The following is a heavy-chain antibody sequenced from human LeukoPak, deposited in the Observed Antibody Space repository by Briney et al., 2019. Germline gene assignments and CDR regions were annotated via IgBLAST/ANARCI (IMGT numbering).Heavy chain of an antibody. CDR1: GFTFGSYG. CDR3: AKFWSYSSSPVDPTGFDY. J-gene: IGHJ4*02. CDR2: ISYDGSNK. D-gene: IGHD6-6*01. V-gene: IGHV3-30*18. Sequence: PGGSLRLSCAASGFTFGSYGMHWVRQAPGKGLEWVAVISYDGSNKYYADSVKGRFTISRDNSKNTLYLQMNSLRAEDTAVYYCAKFWSYSSSPVDPTGFDYWGQGTLVTVSS.